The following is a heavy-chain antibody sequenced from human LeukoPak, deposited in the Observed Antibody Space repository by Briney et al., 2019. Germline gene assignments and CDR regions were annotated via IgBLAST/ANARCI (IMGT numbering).Heavy chain of an antibody. CDR2: INHSGST. V-gene: IGHV4-34*01. CDR3: ARGRAPQYYYGSGSYYYYYMDV. D-gene: IGHD3-10*01. CDR1: GGSFSGYY. Sequence: KPSETLSLTCAVYGGSFSGYYWSWIRQPPGKGLEWIGEINHSGSTNYNPSLKSRVTISVDTSKNQFSLKLSSATAADTAVYYCARGRAPQYYYGSGSYYYYYMDVWGKGTTVTVSS. J-gene: IGHJ6*03.